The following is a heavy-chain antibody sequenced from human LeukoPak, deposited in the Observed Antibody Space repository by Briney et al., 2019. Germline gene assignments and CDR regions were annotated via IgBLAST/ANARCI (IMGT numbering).Heavy chain of an antibody. CDR3: ATEMYYDGSGPHFDY. Sequence: SGTLSLTCGVSGGSVTSTNWWTWVRQPPGKGLEWIGEIFHTGNTNYNPSLKSRVTISVDKSKKQFSLKLSSVTAADTAVYYCATEMYYDGSGPHFDYWGQGTLVTVSS. CDR2: IFHTGNT. CDR1: GGSVTSTNW. J-gene: IGHJ4*02. D-gene: IGHD3-22*01. V-gene: IGHV4-4*02.